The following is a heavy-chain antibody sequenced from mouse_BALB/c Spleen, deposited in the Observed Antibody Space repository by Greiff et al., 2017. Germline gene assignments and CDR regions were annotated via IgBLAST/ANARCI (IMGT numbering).Heavy chain of an antibody. CDR3: ARVITTVVADYFDY. Sequence: EVKVVESGGGLVKPGGSLKLSCAASGFTFSSYAMSWVRQTPEKRLEWVASISSGGSTYYPDSVKGRFTISRDNARNILYLQMSSLRSEDTAMYYCARVITTVVADYFDYWGQGTTLTVSS. CDR2: ISSGGST. D-gene: IGHD1-1*01. CDR1: GFTFSSYA. V-gene: IGHV5-6-5*01. J-gene: IGHJ2*01.